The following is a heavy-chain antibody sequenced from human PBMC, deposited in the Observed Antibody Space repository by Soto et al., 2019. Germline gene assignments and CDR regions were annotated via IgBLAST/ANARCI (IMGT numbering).Heavy chain of an antibody. Sequence: GGSLRLSCAASGFTFINYAMHWVRQAPGKGLEWVAVISYDGSNKYYPDSVKGRFTISRDNSKNTLYLQMKSLRAEDTAVYYCARSVVRGVMLGYGMDVWGQGTTVTVSS. CDR1: GFTFINYA. CDR2: ISYDGSNK. V-gene: IGHV3-30-3*01. CDR3: ARSVVRGVMLGYGMDV. D-gene: IGHD3-10*01. J-gene: IGHJ6*02.